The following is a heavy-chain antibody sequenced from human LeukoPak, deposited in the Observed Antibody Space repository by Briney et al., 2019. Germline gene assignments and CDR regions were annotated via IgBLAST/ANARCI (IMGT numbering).Heavy chain of an antibody. V-gene: IGHV3-30*02. Sequence: GGSLRLSCAASGFTFSSYGRHWVRQAPGEGLEWLAFIRYDGSNKYYADSVKGRFTISRDNSKNTLYLQMNSLRAEDTAVYYCAKGLESSSSVFAYWGQCTLVTVSS. J-gene: IGHJ4*02. D-gene: IGHD6-6*01. CDR3: AKGLESSSSVFAY. CDR2: IRYDGSNK. CDR1: GFTFSSYG.